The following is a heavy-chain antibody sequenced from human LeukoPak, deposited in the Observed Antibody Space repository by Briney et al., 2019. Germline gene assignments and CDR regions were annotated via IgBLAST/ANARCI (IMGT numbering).Heavy chain of an antibody. CDR2: ISYDGSNK. CDR1: GFTFSNYA. CDR3: ARELGSSSGPYYYYGMDV. V-gene: IGHV3-30-3*01. D-gene: IGHD3-22*01. Sequence: GGSLRLSCAASGFTFSNYAMHWVRQPPGKGLEWVALISYDGSNKYYADSVKGRFTISRDNSKNTMYLQMNSLRAEDTAVYYCARELGSSSGPYYYYGMDVWGQGTTVTVSS. J-gene: IGHJ6*02.